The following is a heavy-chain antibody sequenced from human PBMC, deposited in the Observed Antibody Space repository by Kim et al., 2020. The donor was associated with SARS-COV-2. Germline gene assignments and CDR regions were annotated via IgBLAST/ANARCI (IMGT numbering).Heavy chain of an antibody. CDR3: ARAGRGYSGYEGNDY. Sequence: GGSLRLSCAASGFTFSSYSMNWVRQAPGKGLEWVSSISSSSSYIYYADSVKGRFTISRDNAKNSLYLQMNSLRAEDTAVYYCARAGRGYSGYEGNDYWGQGTLVTVSS. CDR2: ISSSSSYI. CDR1: GFTFSSYS. V-gene: IGHV3-21*01. D-gene: IGHD5-12*01. J-gene: IGHJ4*02.